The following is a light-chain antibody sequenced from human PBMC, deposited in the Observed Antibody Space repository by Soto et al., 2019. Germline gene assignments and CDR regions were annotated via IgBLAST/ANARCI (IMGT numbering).Light chain of an antibody. Sequence: EIVMTKSPATLSVSPGERATLSCRASQSISSNLAWYQQNPGQAPRLLMYDASTRATGFPARFSGSWSGTEFTLTISSLQSEDFAVYYCQQYNNWPLTFGGGTKVEI. CDR3: QQYNNWPLT. CDR1: QSISSN. CDR2: DAS. V-gene: IGKV3-15*01. J-gene: IGKJ4*01.